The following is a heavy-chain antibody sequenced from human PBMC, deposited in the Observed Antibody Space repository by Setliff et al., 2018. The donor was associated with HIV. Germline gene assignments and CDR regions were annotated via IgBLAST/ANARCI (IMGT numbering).Heavy chain of an antibody. J-gene: IGHJ4*02. CDR2: IIPIFGTV. Sequence: SVKVSCKASGYTFTGHYLHWVRQAPGQGLEWTGWIIPIFGTVNFAQKFQGRVSITADKSTSTAYMELGSLRPDDTAVYYCARDKGELGSNLGLDSWGQGTLVTVSS. CDR3: ARDKGELGSNLGLDS. D-gene: IGHD6-13*01. CDR1: GYTFTGHY. V-gene: IGHV1-69*06.